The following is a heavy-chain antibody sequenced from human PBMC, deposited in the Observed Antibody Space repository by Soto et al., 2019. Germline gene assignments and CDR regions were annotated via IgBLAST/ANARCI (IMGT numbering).Heavy chain of an antibody. CDR3: ARGYYGSGSYFYMDV. V-gene: IGHV1-2*04. CDR1: GYTFTGYY. CDR2: INPNSGGT. J-gene: IGHJ6*03. D-gene: IGHD3-10*01. Sequence: ASVKVSCKASGYTFTGYYMHWVRQAPGQGLEWMGWINPNSGGTNYAQKFQGWVTMTRDTSISTAYMELSRLRSDDTAVYYCARGYYGSGSYFYMDVWGKGTTVTVSS.